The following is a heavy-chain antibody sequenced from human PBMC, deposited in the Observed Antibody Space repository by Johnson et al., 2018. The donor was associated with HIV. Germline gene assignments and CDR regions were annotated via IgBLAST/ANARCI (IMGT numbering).Heavy chain of an antibody. CDR3: TKDHDYGDAFDL. V-gene: IGHV3-30*02. CDR1: GLTFSNYD. CDR2: IQYDGKNK. Sequence: VQLVESGGGAVQPGGSLRISCTASGLTFSNYDMHWVRQSPGRWLEEVAFIQYDGKNKYYADSVQGRFTISRDNSKNTLFLQMSSLRTEDTAVYSCTKDHDYGDAFDLWGHGSMVTVSS. D-gene: IGHD4-17*01. J-gene: IGHJ3*01.